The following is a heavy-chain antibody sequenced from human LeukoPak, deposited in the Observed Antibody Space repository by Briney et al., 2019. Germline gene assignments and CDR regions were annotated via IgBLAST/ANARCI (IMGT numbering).Heavy chain of an antibody. CDR2: IYYSGNT. Sequence: SETLSLTCTVSGGSISTYYWSWIRQPPGKGLEWIGYIYYSGNTNINPSLKSRITISIDTSKNQFSLKLTFVTAADTAVYYCARVGTYCFDYWGQGTLVTVSS. D-gene: IGHD2-15*01. J-gene: IGHJ4*02. CDR1: GGSISTYY. CDR3: ARVGTYCFDY. V-gene: IGHV4-59*01.